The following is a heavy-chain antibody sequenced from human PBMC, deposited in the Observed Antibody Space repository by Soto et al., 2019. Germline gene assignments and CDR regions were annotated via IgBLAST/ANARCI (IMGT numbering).Heavy chain of an antibody. CDR3: ARGSDYTSSFDY. Sequence: QVQLQQWGAGLLKPSETLSLTCAVYGGSFSGYTWIWIRQPPGKGLAWIGEINHSGTTNHNPSLMSRVIISVDTSKKQCSLRLTSVTAADTAVYYCARGSDYTSSFDYWGQGTLVTVSS. D-gene: IGHD3-16*01. CDR2: INHSGTT. CDR1: GGSFSGYT. J-gene: IGHJ4*02. V-gene: IGHV4-34*01.